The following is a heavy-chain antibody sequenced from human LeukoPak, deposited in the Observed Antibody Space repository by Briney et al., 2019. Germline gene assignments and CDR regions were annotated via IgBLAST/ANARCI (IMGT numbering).Heavy chain of an antibody. V-gene: IGHV5-51*01. J-gene: IGHJ4*02. CDR3: ATLPGRADY. CDR1: GSTFNTYW. Sequence: AGESLKISCKGSGSTFNTYWIAWVRQVPGKGLEWLGIVYPGDSDTRYSPSFEGQVTFSADKSINTAYLQWSSLQASDTAIYHCATLPGRADYWGQGTLVTVSS. CDR2: VYPGDSDT.